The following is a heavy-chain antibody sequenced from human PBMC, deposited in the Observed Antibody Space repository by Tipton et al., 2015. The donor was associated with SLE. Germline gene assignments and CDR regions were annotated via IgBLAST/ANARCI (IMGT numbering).Heavy chain of an antibody. Sequence: SLRLSCAASGFSFKRFAMNWVRQAPGKGLEWVSAISGSGGSPYYADSVKDRFTISRDNSKNTLYLQMSSLRAEDTATYYCAKVAFATGVSGYDSPDYWGQGIMVTVSP. CDR1: GFSFKRFA. J-gene: IGHJ4*02. CDR3: AKVAFATGVSGYDSPDY. D-gene: IGHD5-12*01. CDR2: ISGSGGSP. V-gene: IGHV3-23*01.